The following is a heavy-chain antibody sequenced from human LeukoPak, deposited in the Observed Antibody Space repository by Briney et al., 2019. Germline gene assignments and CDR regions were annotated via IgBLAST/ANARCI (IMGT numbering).Heavy chain of an antibody. J-gene: IGHJ3*02. CDR2: ISSDGSNI. V-gene: IGHV3-30*04. CDR1: GFTFSSYA. D-gene: IGHD3-22*01. Sequence: PGGSLRLSCAASGFTFSSYAMHWVRQAPGKGLEWVAVISSDGSNIYYADSVKGRFTISRDNSKNTLYLQMNSLRAEDTALYYCARDGIVVVITVPFDIWGQGTMVTVSS. CDR3: ARDGIVVVITVPFDI.